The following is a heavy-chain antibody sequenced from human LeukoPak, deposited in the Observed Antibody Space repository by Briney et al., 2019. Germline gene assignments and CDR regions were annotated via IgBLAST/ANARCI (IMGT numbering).Heavy chain of an antibody. CDR3: ARGGYFDWLPRGGCWFDP. CDR1: GGSISGGSYY. J-gene: IGHJ5*02. Sequence: PSQTLSLTCTVSGGSISGGSYYWSWIRQPAGKGLEWIGRIYTSGSTNYNPSLKSRVTISVDTSKNQFSLKLSSVTAADTAVYYCARGGYFDWLPRGGCWFDPWGQGTLVTVSS. V-gene: IGHV4-61*02. CDR2: IYTSGST. D-gene: IGHD3-9*01.